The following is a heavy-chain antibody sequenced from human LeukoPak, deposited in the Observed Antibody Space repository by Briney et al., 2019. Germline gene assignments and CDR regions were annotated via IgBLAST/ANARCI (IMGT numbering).Heavy chain of an antibody. CDR3: ARAEYCSSTSCYTRLNNWFDP. CDR1: CYSISSGYY. D-gene: IGHD2-2*02. J-gene: IGHJ5*02. V-gene: IGHV4-38-2*02. CDR2: IYHSGNT. Sequence: SETVSLTRTVSCYSISSGYYWGWIRQRPGKGLDWFGSIYHSGNTYYNPSLKSRVTISVDTSKNQFSLKLSAVTAADTAVYYCARAEYCSSTSCYTRLNNWFDPWGQGTLVTVSS.